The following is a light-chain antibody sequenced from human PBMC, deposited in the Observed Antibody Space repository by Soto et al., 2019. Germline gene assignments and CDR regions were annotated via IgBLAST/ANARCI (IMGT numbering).Light chain of an antibody. CDR1: SSDVGGYNY. Sequence: QSALTQPRSVSGSPGQSVTISCTGTSSDVGGYNYVAWYQQYSGKAPKLMIYDVNRRPSGVPDRFSGSKSGNTASLTISGLQAEDEADYYCCSYAGTYAAFGGGTKLTVL. CDR3: CSYAGTYAA. V-gene: IGLV2-11*01. CDR2: DVN. J-gene: IGLJ3*02.